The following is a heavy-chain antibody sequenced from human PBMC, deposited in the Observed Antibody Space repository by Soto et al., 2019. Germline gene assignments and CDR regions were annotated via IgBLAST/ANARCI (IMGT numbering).Heavy chain of an antibody. CDR1: GFINSNYN. Sequence: WGSLRLFSAASGFINSNYNMHWVRQAPGKGLEWVAVISYDGSNKYYADSVKGRFTISRDNSKNTLYLQMNSLRAEDTAVYYCAKPSAGTNGMDVWGQGTTVTVSS. CDR3: AKPSAGTNGMDV. V-gene: IGHV3-30-3*02. D-gene: IGHD2-8*01. CDR2: ISYDGSNK. J-gene: IGHJ6*02.